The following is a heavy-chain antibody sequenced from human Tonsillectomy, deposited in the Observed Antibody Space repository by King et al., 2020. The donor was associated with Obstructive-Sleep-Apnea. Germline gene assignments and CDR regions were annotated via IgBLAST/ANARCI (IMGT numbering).Heavy chain of an antibody. CDR1: GGSFSGYY. CDR2: INHSGST. J-gene: IGHJ4*02. D-gene: IGHD6-13*01. CDR3: ARGGWGSSWPFDY. Sequence: VQLQQWGAGLLKPSETLSLTCAVYGGSFSGYYWSWIRQPPGKGLEWIGEINHSGSTNYTPSLKSRVTISLDTSKNQFSLELSPVTAADTAVYYCARGGWGSSWPFDYWGQGTLVTVSS. V-gene: IGHV4-34*01.